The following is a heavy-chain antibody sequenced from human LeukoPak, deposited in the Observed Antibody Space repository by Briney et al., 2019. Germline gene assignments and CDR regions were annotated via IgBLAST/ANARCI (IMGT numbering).Heavy chain of an antibody. D-gene: IGHD4-11*01. CDR1: GFTFSHYG. CDR2: IWSDGSDK. V-gene: IGHV3-33*06. J-gene: IGHJ1*01. Sequence: GGSLRLSCAVSGFTFSHYGMHWVRQTPGAGLEWVAVIWSDGSDKYYAKSVKGRFTISRDNSKNSLFLQMNSLRAEDTAVYYCAKDAQRGFDYSNSLQNWGQGILVTVS. CDR3: AKDAQRGFDYSNSLQN.